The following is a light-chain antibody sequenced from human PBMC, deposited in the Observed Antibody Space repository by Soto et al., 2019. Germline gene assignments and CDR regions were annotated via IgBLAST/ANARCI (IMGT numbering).Light chain of an antibody. Sequence: PSTLSASVGDRGPITCRACHNIERWMAWYQQNPGKATSLLIFDASTLHSVVRSLVSATGSGTDFTITISSLQPDDFATYYCQQCAISTTFCQGTKVDIK. CDR2: DAS. CDR1: HNIERW. CDR3: QQCAISTT. J-gene: IGKJ1*01. V-gene: IGKV1-5*01.